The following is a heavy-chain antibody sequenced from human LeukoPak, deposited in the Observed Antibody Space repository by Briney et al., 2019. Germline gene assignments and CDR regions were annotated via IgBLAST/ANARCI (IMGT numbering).Heavy chain of an antibody. CDR3: AKGEGTGYYREV. Sequence: AAVRLSCVASGLTVSSNYMCWVRKAPGQGLERVSIIYTGGTTDYADYVRGRVTISRDNSKNMLYLQMNSLRAEDTAIYYCAKGEGTGYYREVWGKGTTVTVSS. V-gene: IGHV3-53*01. D-gene: IGHD3-10*01. CDR2: IYTGGTT. CDR1: GLTVSSNY. J-gene: IGHJ6*03.